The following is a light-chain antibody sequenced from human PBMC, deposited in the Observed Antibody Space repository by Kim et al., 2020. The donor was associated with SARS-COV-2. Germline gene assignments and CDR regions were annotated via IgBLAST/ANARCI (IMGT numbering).Light chain of an antibody. J-gene: IGLJ1*01. CDR2: GKN. CDR1: SLRSYY. V-gene: IGLV3-19*01. Sequence: SSELTQDPAVSVALGQTVRITCQGDSLRSYYASWYQQKPGQAPVLVIYGKNNRPSGIPDRFSGSSSGNTASLTITGAQAVDEADYYCNSPDSRGNHLYVF. CDR3: NSPDSRGNHLYV.